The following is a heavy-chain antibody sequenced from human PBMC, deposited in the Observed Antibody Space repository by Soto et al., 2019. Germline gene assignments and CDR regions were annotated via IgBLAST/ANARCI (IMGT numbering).Heavy chain of an antibody. CDR3: AKRNYCSGDTCYYISGY. J-gene: IGHJ4*02. V-gene: IGHV3-23*01. Sequence: GGSLRLSCAASGLTFSNYAMSWVRQAPGKGLEWVSTISGSGGSTYYADSVKGRFTISRDNSKNTLYLQMNSLRAEDTAVYYCAKRNYCSGDTCYYISGYWGQGTLVTVSS. CDR1: GLTFSNYA. CDR2: ISGSGGST. D-gene: IGHD2-15*01.